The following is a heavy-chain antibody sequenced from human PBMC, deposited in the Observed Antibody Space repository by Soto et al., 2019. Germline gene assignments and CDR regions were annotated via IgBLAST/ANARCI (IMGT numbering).Heavy chain of an antibody. J-gene: IGHJ4*02. CDR1: GGSISSGGYY. D-gene: IGHD2-2*01. CDR3: ARSQVVPAATFDY. V-gene: IGHV4-31*03. Sequence: QVQLQESGPGLVKPSQTLSLTCTVSGGSISSGGYYWSWIRQHPGKGLEWIGYIYYSGSTYYNPYLKSRVTISVDTSKNQFSLKLSSVTAADTAVYYCARSQVVPAATFDYWGQGTLVTVSS. CDR2: IYYSGST.